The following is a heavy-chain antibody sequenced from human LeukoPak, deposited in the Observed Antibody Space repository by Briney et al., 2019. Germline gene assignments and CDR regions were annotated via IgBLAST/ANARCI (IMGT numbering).Heavy chain of an antibody. CDR1: GYTFTSYW. D-gene: IGHD6-13*01. J-gene: IGHJ4*02. Sequence: GESLKISFKGSGYTFTSYWIGWVRQMPGKGLEWMGIIYPGDSDTRYSPSFEGQVTISADKSSSTAYLQWSSLKASDTAMYYCARGDVRKYSSSWYGFYYWGQGTLVTVSS. CDR2: IYPGDSDT. V-gene: IGHV5-51*01. CDR3: ARGDVRKYSSSWYGFYY.